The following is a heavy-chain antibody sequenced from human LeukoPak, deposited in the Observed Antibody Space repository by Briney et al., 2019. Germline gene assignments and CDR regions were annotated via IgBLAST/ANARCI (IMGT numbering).Heavy chain of an antibody. CDR3: ARDLRPYCSGGSCSGDY. V-gene: IGHV3-21*01. D-gene: IGHD2-15*01. CDR2: ISSSSSYI. Sequence: GGSLRLSCAASGFTFSSYSMNWVRQAPGKGLEWVSSISSSSSYIYYADSVKGRFTISRDNAKNSLYLQMNSLRAEDTAVYYCARDLRPYCSGGSCSGDYLGQGTLVTVSS. CDR1: GFTFSSYS. J-gene: IGHJ4*02.